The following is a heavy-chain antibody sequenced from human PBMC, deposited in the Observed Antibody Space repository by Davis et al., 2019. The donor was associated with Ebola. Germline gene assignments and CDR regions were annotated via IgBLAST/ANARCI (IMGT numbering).Heavy chain of an antibody. V-gene: IGHV1-69*04. J-gene: IGHJ5*02. Sequence: SVKVSCKPSGGTFTNYAVNWVRQAPGHGLEWMGRIIPVVDTKDYAQKFQGRVTLTADKATNTAYMELSGLRFDDTAVDYCARGKWFDPWGQGTLVSVTS. CDR1: GGTFTNYA. CDR2: IIPVVDTK. CDR3: ARGKWFDP.